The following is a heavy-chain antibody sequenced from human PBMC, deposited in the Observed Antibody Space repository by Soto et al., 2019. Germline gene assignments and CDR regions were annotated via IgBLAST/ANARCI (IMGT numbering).Heavy chain of an antibody. CDR3: ARGFVDTASDAFDI. CDR2: ISYDGSNK. CDR1: GFTFSSYV. D-gene: IGHD5-18*01. Sequence: GGSLRLSCAASGFTFSSYVMYWVRQAPGKGLEWVAVISYDGSNKYYADSVKGRFTISRDNSKNTLYLQMNSLRAEDTAVYYRARGFVDTASDAFDIWGQGTMVTVSS. V-gene: IGHV3-30-3*01. J-gene: IGHJ3*02.